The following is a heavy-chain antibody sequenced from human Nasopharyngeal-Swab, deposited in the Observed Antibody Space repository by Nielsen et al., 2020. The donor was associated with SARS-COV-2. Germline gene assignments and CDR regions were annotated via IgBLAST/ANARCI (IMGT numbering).Heavy chain of an antibody. CDR2: INPHSRGT. J-gene: IGHJ4*02. CDR1: GYTLTGYY. Sequence: ASVKVSCKASGYTLTGYYMHWVRQAPGQGLEWMGWINPHSRGTKYAQKFQGRVTMTWDTSTSTAYMELSRLRSDDTAVYYCARDATGDEYFDYWGQGTPVTVSS. CDR3: ARDATGDEYFDY. D-gene: IGHD7-27*01. V-gene: IGHV1-2*02.